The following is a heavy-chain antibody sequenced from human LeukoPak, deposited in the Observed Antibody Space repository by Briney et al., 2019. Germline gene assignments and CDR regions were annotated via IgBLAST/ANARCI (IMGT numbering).Heavy chain of an antibody. Sequence: ASVKVSCKAFGYTFTSNYMHWVRQAPGQGPEWMGVISPSGGSTTYAQKFQGRVTMTRSTSISTAYMELSSLRSEDTAVYYCTRSVRRGSIDYWGPGTLVTVSS. CDR2: ISPSGGST. CDR1: GYTFTSNY. J-gene: IGHJ4*02. CDR3: TRSVRRGSIDY. D-gene: IGHD5-12*01. V-gene: IGHV1-46*01.